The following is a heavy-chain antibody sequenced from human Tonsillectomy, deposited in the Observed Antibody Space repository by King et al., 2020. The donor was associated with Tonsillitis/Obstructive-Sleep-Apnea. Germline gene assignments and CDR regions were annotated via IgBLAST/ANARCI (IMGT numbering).Heavy chain of an antibody. Sequence: QLVQSGAEVKKPGASVKVSCKASGYTFIGSYMHWVRQAPGQGLEWMGWIDPHSGVTKYAQKFQGRVTMTRDTSISTAYMELSRLRSDDTAVYYCARGEYYFFDSWGQGALVTVSS. CDR3: ARGEYYFFDS. CDR2: IDPHSGVT. D-gene: IGHD3-16*01. J-gene: IGHJ4*02. CDR1: GYTFIGSY. V-gene: IGHV1-2*02.